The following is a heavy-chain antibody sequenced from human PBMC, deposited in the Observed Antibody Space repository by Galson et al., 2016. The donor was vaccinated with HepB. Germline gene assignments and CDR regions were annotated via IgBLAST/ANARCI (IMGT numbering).Heavy chain of an antibody. CDR2: SKNKAQNYIT. CDR1: GFTFSDHY. Sequence: SLRLSCATSGFTFSDHYIDWVRQAPGKGLEWVGRSKNKAQNYITEYAASVKGRLTISRDDSKNSLSLQVNSLKTEDTAMYYCVVRFEGRRNNWGQGTLVTVSS. D-gene: IGHD2/OR15-2a*01. V-gene: IGHV3-72*01. CDR3: VVRFEGRRNN. J-gene: IGHJ1*01.